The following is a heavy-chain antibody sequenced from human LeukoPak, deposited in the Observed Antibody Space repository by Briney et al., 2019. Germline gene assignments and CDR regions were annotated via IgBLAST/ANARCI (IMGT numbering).Heavy chain of an antibody. CDR1: GFTVSSNY. D-gene: IGHD3-22*01. V-gene: IGHV3-66*01. CDR2: IYSGGST. J-gene: IGHJ3*02. CDR3: ARVSYYDSSGPDALDI. Sequence: GGSLRLSCAASGFTVSSNYMSWVRQAPGKGLEWVSVIYSGGSTYYADSVKGRFTISRDNSKNTLYLQMNSLRVEDTAVYYCARVSYYDSSGPDALDIWGQGTLVTVSS.